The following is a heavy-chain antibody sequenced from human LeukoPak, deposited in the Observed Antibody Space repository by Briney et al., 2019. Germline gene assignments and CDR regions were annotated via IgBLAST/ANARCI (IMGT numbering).Heavy chain of an antibody. V-gene: IGHV1-46*01. CDR2: INPSGGST. D-gene: IGHD3-22*01. Sequence: GGSLRLSCAASEFTVSSNYMSWVRQAPGQGLEWMGIINPSGGSTSYAQKFQGRVTMARDTSTSTVYMELSSLRSEDTAVYYCAREFGYYDSSGYLNWFDPWGQGTLVTVSS. CDR1: EFTVSSNY. CDR3: AREFGYYDSSGYLNWFDP. J-gene: IGHJ5*02.